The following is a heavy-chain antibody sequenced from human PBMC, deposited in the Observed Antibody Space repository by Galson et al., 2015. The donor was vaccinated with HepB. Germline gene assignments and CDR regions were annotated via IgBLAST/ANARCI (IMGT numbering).Heavy chain of an antibody. V-gene: IGHV5-10-1*01. CDR1: GYSFTSYW. D-gene: IGHD3-10*01. CDR2: IDPSDSYT. J-gene: IGHJ4*02. Sequence: QSGAEVKKPGESLRISCKGSGYSFTSYWISWVRQMPGKGLEWMGRIDPSDSYTNYSPSFQGHVTISADKSISTAYLQWSSLKASDTAMYYCARLGGVTYYYGSGSYHDDYWGQGTLVTVSS. CDR3: ARLGGVTYYYGSGSYHDDY.